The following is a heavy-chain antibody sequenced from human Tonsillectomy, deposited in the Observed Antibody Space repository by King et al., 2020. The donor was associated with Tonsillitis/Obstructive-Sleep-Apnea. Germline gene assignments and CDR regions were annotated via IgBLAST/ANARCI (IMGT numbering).Heavy chain of an antibody. J-gene: IGHJ4*02. V-gene: IGHV3-30*04. CDR2: ISYDGSDK. D-gene: IGHD5-12*01. Sequence: VQLVESGGGVVQPGRSLRLSCAASGFTFKNYTMHWVRQAPGKGLNWVSVISYDGSDKYYVDSVKGRFTISRDNSKNTVYLRMNSLRAEDTAVYFCARDGDSCYDKMSPTFFDYWGQGTLVSVSS. CDR3: ARDGDSCYDKMSPTFFDY. CDR1: GFTFKNYT.